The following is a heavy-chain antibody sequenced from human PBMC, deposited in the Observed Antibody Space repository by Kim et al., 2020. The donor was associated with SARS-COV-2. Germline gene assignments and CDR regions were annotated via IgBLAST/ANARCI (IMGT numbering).Heavy chain of an antibody. D-gene: IGHD3-22*01. J-gene: IGHJ4*02. CDR3: TTRGPGYYEISGYLHFDY. CDR2: IDPSDSYT. Sequence: GESLKISCKGSGYSFTSYWISWVRQMPGKGLEWMGRIDPSDSYTNYSPSFQGHVTISADKSISTAYLQWSSLKASDTAMYYWTTRGPGYYEISGYLHFDYWGQGTLVTVSS. CDR1: GYSFTSYW. V-gene: IGHV5-10-1*01.